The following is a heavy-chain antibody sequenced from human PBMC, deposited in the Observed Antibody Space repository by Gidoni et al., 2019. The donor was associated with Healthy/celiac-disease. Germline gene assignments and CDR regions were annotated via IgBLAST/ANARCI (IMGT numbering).Heavy chain of an antibody. CDR1: GFTFGDYA. Sequence: EVKLVESGGGLVQPGRSVVLSCTASGFTFGDYALSWFRQAPGKGLECVGFRRSQAYGGTTEYAASVKGRFTISRDDSNSIAYLQMNSLKAEDTAVYYCTIDWDGADSDYWGQGTLVTVSS. CDR2: RRSQAYGGTT. D-gene: IGHD2-21*01. J-gene: IGHJ4*02. CDR3: TIDWDGADSDY. V-gene: IGHV3-49*03.